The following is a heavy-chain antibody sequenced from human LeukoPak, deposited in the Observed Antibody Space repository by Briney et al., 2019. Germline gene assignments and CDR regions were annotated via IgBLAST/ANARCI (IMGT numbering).Heavy chain of an antibody. CDR1: GGSISSYY. Sequence: SETLSLTCTVSGGSISSYYWSWIRQPPGKGLEWIGYIYYSGSTNYNPSLKSRVTISVDTSKNQFSLKLSSVTAADTAVYYCAASKLRTRAFDIWGQGTLVTVSS. CDR3: AASKLRTRAFDI. CDR2: IYYSGST. D-gene: IGHD3-16*01. V-gene: IGHV4-59*01. J-gene: IGHJ3*02.